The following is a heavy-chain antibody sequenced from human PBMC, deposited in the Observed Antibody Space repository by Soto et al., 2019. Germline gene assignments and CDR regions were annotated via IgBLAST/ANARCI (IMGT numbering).Heavy chain of an antibody. V-gene: IGHV3-23*01. Sequence: GGSLRLSCVASGFTFRIYAMTWVRQAPGKGLEWVARIRGNGAGISYADSVKGRFTISRDNSKNTVYLQMNSLRADDTAVYYCAGGVLSGSYYNWFDPWGQGTPVTVSS. CDR2: IRGNGAGI. J-gene: IGHJ5*02. CDR3: AGGVLSGSYYNWFDP. D-gene: IGHD1-26*01. CDR1: GFTFRIYA.